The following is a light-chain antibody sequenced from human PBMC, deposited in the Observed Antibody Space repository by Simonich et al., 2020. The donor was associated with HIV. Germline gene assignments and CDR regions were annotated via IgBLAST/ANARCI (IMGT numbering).Light chain of an antibody. J-gene: IGLJ2*01. Sequence: NFMLTQPHSVSESPGKTVTISCTRSRGSIASNQVQWYQQCPGSAPTTVIYEDNQRPSGVPDRFSGSIDSSSTSASLTISGLKTEDEADYYCQSYDSSNHVVFGGGTKVTVL. CDR1: RGSIASNQ. CDR3: QSYDSSNHVV. CDR2: EDN. V-gene: IGLV6-57*03.